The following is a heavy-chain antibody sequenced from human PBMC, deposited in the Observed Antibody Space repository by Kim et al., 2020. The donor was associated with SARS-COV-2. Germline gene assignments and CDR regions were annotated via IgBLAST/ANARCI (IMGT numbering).Heavy chain of an antibody. V-gene: IGHV4-59*08. Sequence: PSLKRRDTISVDTSKNQFSLKLRSVTAADTAVYYCARPFSSGYYLGAFDIWGQGTMVTVST. D-gene: IGHD3-22*01. J-gene: IGHJ3*02. CDR3: ARPFSSGYYLGAFDI.